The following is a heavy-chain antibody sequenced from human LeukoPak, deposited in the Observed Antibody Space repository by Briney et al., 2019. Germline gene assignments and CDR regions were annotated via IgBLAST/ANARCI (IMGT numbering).Heavy chain of an antibody. CDR1: GFTFSSYG. Sequence: SGGSLRLSCAASGFTFSSYGMHWVRQAPGKGLEWVADISYDGSNKYYADSVKGRFTISRDNSKNTLYLQMDSLRAEDTAVYYCAKDRGGSIVVVYGMDVWGQGTTVTVSS. CDR2: ISYDGSNK. J-gene: IGHJ6*02. CDR3: AKDRGGSIVVVYGMDV. V-gene: IGHV3-30*18. D-gene: IGHD2-2*01.